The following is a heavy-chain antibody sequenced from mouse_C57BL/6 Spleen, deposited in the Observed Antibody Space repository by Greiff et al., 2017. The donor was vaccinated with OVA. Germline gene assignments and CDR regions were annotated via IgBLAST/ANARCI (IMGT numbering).Heavy chain of an antibody. D-gene: IGHD3-1*01. CDR1: GYTFTDYN. J-gene: IGHJ4*01. CDR2: INPNNGGT. Sequence: EVHLVESGPELVKPGASVKIPCKASGYTFTDYNMDWVKQSHGKSLEWIGDINPNNGGTIYNQKFKGKATLTVDKSSSTAYMELRSLTSEDTAVYYCASSSYGPYYYAMDYWGQGTSVTVSS. CDR3: ASSSYGPYYYAMDY. V-gene: IGHV1-18*01.